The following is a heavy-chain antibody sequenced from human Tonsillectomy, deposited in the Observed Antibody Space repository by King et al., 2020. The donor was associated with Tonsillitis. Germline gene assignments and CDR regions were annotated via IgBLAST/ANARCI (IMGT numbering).Heavy chain of an antibody. CDR2: IYYSGST. Sequence: QLQESGPGLVKPSETLSLTCTVSGGSISSSSYYWGWIRQPPGKGLEWIGSIYYSGSTYYNPSLKSRVTISVDTSKNQFSLKLGSVTAADTAVYYCARVWFGELLYWGQGTLVTVSS. V-gene: IGHV4-39*01. D-gene: IGHD3-10*01. J-gene: IGHJ4*02. CDR1: GGSISSSSYY. CDR3: ARVWFGELLY.